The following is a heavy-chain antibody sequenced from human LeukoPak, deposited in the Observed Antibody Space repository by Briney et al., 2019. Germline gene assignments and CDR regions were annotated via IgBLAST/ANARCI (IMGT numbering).Heavy chain of an antibody. Sequence: ASVKVSCTASGGTFSSYAISWVRQAPGQGLEWMGGIIPIFGTANYAQKFQGRVTITADESTSTAYMELSSLRSEDTAVYYCARRSGSYPYYFDYWGQGTLVTVSS. CDR2: IIPIFGTA. J-gene: IGHJ4*02. D-gene: IGHD1-26*01. CDR3: ARRSGSYPYYFDY. CDR1: GGTFSSYA. V-gene: IGHV1-69*13.